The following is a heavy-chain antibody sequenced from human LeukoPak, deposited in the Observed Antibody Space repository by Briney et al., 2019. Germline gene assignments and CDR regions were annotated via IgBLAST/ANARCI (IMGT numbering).Heavy chain of an antibody. V-gene: IGHV1-18*01. CDR2: ISAYNGNT. Sequence: GASVKVSCKASGYTFTSYGISWVRQAPGQGLEWMGWISAYNGNTNYAQKLQGRVTMTTDTSTSTAHMELRSLRSDDTAVYYCARDVIPGYSSSFRAQQNWFDPWGQGTLVTVSS. J-gene: IGHJ5*02. CDR1: GYTFTSYG. CDR3: ARDVIPGYSSSFRAQQNWFDP. D-gene: IGHD6-13*01.